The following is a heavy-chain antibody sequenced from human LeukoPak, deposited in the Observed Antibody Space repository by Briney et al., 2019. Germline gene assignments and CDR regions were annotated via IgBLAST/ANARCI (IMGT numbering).Heavy chain of an antibody. J-gene: IGHJ3*02. D-gene: IGHD2-15*01. V-gene: IGHV4-38-2*01. CDR3: ARSEGSFCSGANCHAFDI. CDR1: GYSISSGYY. CDR2: IYHSGST. Sequence: SETLSLTCAVSGYSISSGYYWGWIRQPPRKGLEWIGSIYHSGSTYYNPSLKSRVTISVDTSKNQFSLKLSSVTAADTALYYCARSEGSFCSGANCHAFDIWGQGAMVTVSS.